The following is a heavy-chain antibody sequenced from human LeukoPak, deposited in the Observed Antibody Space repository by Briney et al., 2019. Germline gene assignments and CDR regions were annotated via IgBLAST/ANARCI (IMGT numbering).Heavy chain of an antibody. CDR2: INPNSGGT. Sequence: ASVKVSCKASGYTFTGYYMHWVRQAPGQGLEWMGWINPNSGGTNYAQKFQGRVPMTRDTSISTAYMELSRLRSDDTAVYYCARPIAAAGRMSWFDPWGRGTLVTVSS. CDR3: ARPIAAAGRMSWFDP. D-gene: IGHD6-13*01. V-gene: IGHV1-2*02. J-gene: IGHJ5*02. CDR1: GYTFTGYY.